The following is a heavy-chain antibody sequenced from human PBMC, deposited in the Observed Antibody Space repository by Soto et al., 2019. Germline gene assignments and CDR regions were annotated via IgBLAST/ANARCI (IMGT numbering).Heavy chain of an antibody. CDR2: ISGSGGST. D-gene: IGHD3-10*01. CDR3: ATRGGWAQGSRYYYYGMDV. CDR1: GFTFSSYA. J-gene: IGHJ6*02. V-gene: IGHV3-23*01. Sequence: GALRLSCAASGFTFSSYAMSWVRQAPGKGLEWVSAISGSGGSTYYADSVKGRFTISRDNSKNTLYLQMNSLRAEDTAVYYCATRGGWAQGSRYYYYGMDVWGQGTTVTVSS.